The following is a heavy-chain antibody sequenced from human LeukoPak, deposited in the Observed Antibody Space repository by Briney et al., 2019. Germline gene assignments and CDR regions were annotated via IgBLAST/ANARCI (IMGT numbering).Heavy chain of an antibody. CDR1: GFTFSNYA. CDR2: ISGDSTDI. Sequence: PGGSLRLSCAASGFTFSNYAMNWVRQAPGKGLEWVSSISGDSTDIYYADSVKGRFTISRDNAKNSLYLQINSLRDEDTAIYYCARRGYYDSSGYDYWGQGTLVTVSS. V-gene: IGHV3-21*01. J-gene: IGHJ4*02. D-gene: IGHD3-22*01. CDR3: ARRGYYDSSGYDY.